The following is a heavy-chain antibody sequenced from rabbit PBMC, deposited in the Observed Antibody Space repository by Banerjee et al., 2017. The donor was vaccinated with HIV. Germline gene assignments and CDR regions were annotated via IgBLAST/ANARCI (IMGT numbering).Heavy chain of an antibody. J-gene: IGHJ6*01. CDR1: GFDFSTYG. D-gene: IGHD6-1*01. CDR2: IDPVFGRT. V-gene: IGHV1S47*01. Sequence: QEQLKESGGGLVQPGGSLKLTCTVSGFDFSTYGVSWVRQAPGKGLEWIGYIDPVFGRTYYASWVNGRFTISSHNAQNTVSLQMNSLTAADTATYFCARAGDYDYTYGYAGYPMWGPGTLVTVS. CDR3: ARAGDYDYTYGYAGYPM.